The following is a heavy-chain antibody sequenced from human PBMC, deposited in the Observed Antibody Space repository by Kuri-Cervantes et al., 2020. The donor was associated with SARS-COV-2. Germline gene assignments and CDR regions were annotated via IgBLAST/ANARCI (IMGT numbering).Heavy chain of an antibody. Sequence: SETLSLTCTVSGGSISSSSYYWGWIRQPPGKGLEWIGSIYYSGSTYYNPSLKSRVTISVDTSKNQFSLKLSSVTAADTAVYYCARLLTPPQRYCSGGSCYSPPDYWGQGTLVTVSS. CDR1: GGSISSSSYY. J-gene: IGHJ4*02. CDR2: IYYSGST. D-gene: IGHD2-15*01. CDR3: ARLLTPPQRYCSGGSCYSPPDY. V-gene: IGHV4-39*07.